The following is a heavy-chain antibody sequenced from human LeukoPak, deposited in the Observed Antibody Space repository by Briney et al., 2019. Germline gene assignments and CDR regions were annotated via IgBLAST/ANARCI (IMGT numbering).Heavy chain of an antibody. CDR1: GYSISSGYY. CDR3: ASGGIVGANYYGMDV. Sequence: SETLSLTCTVSGYSISSGYYWGWIRQPPGKGLEWIGSIYHSGSTYYNPSLKSRVTISVDTSKNQFSLKLSSVTAADTAVYYCASGGIVGANYYGMDVWGQGTTVTVSS. CDR2: IYHSGST. D-gene: IGHD1-26*01. V-gene: IGHV4-38-2*02. J-gene: IGHJ6*02.